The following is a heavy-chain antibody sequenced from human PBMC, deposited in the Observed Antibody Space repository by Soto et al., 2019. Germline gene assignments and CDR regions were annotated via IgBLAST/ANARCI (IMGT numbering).Heavy chain of an antibody. D-gene: IGHD6-13*01. CDR3: ARMMAASGTGIDL. Sequence: GESLKISCQASGYSFISSWIGWVRQRPGKGLEWMGIIYPGDSDTRYSPSFQGQVTISADKSTSTAYLQWSSLKASDTATYYCARMMAASGTGIDLWGPGALVTVSS. V-gene: IGHV5-51*01. CDR1: GYSFISSW. J-gene: IGHJ5*02. CDR2: IYPGDSDT.